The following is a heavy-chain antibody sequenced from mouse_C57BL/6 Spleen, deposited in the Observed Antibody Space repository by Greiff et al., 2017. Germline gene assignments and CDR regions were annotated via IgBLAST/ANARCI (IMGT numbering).Heavy chain of an antibody. Sequence: QVQLKQSGPGLVQPSQSLSITCTVSGFSLTSYGVHWVRQSPGKGLEWLGVIWRGGSTDYNAAFMSRLSITKDNSKSQVFFKMNSLQADDTAIYYCAKNLRGYDYDGDFDYWGQGTTLTVSS. V-gene: IGHV2-5*01. D-gene: IGHD2-4*01. CDR3: AKNLRGYDYDGDFDY. CDR1: GFSLTSYG. J-gene: IGHJ2*01. CDR2: IWRGGST.